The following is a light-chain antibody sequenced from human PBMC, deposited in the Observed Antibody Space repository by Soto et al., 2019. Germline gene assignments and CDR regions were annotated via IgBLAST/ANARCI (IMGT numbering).Light chain of an antibody. V-gene: IGKV1-5*03. CDR3: QQYNTYSRT. Sequence: DIQLTQSPSTLSASVGNRVTITCRASQSISYYLAWYQQKPGKAPKLLIYKASSLESGVPSRFSGSGSGAEITLTISSLQPDDFATYYCQQYNTYSRTFGQGTKVDIK. CDR1: QSISYY. CDR2: KAS. J-gene: IGKJ1*01.